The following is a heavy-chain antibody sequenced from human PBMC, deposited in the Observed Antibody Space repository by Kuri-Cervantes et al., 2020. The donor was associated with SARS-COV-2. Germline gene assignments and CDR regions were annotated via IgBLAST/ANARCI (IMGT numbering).Heavy chain of an antibody. V-gene: IGHV3-21*01. CDR2: ISSSSSYI. J-gene: IGHJ6*03. CDR1: GFTFSSYS. D-gene: IGHD6-6*01. Sequence: GGSLRLSCAASGFTFSSYSMNWVRQAPGKGLEWVSSISSSSSYIYYADSVKGRFTISRDNAKNSLYLQMNSLRAGDTAVYYCAREYSSSFPYYYMDVWGKGTTVTVSS. CDR3: AREYSSSFPYYYMDV.